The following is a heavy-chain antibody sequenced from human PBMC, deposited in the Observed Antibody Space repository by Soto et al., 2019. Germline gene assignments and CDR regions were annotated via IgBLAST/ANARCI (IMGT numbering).Heavy chain of an antibody. J-gene: IGHJ4*02. CDR2: IYYSGRT. V-gene: IGHV4-31*03. CDR1: GGSISGGGYY. CDR3: ARQPIDGYYYGSGSSTPPFDY. Sequence: TSETQSLTYTLSGGSISGGGYYWRWIRQHPGKGLEWIGYIYYSGRTYYNPSLKSRVTISVDTSKNQFSLKLSSVTAADTAVYYCARQPIDGYYYGSGSSTPPFDYWGQGTLVTVSS. D-gene: IGHD3-10*01.